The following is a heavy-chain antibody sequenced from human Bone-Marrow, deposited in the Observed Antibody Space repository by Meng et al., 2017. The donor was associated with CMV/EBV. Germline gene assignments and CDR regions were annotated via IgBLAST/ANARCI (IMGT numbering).Heavy chain of an antibody. V-gene: IGHV4-34*01. J-gene: IGHJ6*02. Sequence: ESLKISCAVYGGSFSGYYWSWIRQPPGKGLEWIGEINHSGSTNYNPSLKSRVTISVDTSKNQFSLKLSSVTAADTAVYYCARVPPYYDFWSGFHYYYYYGMDVWGQGTTVTVSS. CDR2: INHSGST. CDR3: ARVPPYYDFWSGFHYYYYYGMDV. CDR1: GGSFSGYY. D-gene: IGHD3-3*01.